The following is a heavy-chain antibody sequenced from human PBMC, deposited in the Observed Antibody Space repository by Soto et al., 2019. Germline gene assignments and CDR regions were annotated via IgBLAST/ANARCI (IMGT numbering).Heavy chain of an antibody. J-gene: IGHJ4*02. D-gene: IGHD1-26*01. V-gene: IGHV3-33*01. CDR2: IWYDGNNK. CDR1: GFTFSRYG. Sequence: QVQLVESGGGVVQPGRSLRLSCAASGFTFSRYGMHWVRQAPGKGLEWVSIIWYDGNNKYYADSVKGRFTISRDNSKNSLYLQMNSLRAEDTALYYCVAGGGQFDYWGQGTLVTVSS. CDR3: VAGGGQFDY.